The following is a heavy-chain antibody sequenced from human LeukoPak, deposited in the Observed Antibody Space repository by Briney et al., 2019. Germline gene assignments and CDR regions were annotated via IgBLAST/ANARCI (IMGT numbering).Heavy chain of an antibody. Sequence: GGSLRLSCAASGFTFSSYGMHWVRQAPGKGLEWVALIWYDGSNKYYADSVKGRFTISRDNSKNTVYLQMNSLRAEDTAVYYCASRRGGIVGDYWGQGTLVSVSS. J-gene: IGHJ4*02. CDR3: ASRRGGIVGDY. V-gene: IGHV3-33*01. CDR1: GFTFSSYG. CDR2: IWYDGSNK. D-gene: IGHD2-15*01.